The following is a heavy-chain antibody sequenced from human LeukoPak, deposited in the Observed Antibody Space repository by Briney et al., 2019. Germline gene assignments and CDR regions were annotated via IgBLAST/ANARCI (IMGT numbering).Heavy chain of an antibody. CDR3: AREGDYYDSSGYLLRDAFDI. D-gene: IGHD3-22*01. J-gene: IGHJ3*02. CDR2: IYYSGST. V-gene: IGHV4-61*01. CDR1: GGSVSSGSYY. Sequence: SGTLSLTCTVSGGSVSSGSYYWSWIRQPPGQGLAWIGYIYYSGSTNYNPSLKSRVTISVDTSKNQFSLKLSSVTAADTAVYYCAREGDYYDSSGYLLRDAFDIWGQGTMVTVSS.